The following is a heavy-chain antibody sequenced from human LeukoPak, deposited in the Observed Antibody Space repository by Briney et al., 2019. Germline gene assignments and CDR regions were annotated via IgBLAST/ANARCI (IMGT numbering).Heavy chain of an antibody. CDR1: GGSINTYY. V-gene: IGHV4-59*01. CDR2: TFYTGST. J-gene: IGHJ6*03. Sequence: PSETLSLTCTVSGGSINTYYWSWIRQPPGKGLEWIGYTFYTGSTNYKPSLKSRVTISVDTSKNEFSLKLSSVTAADTAVYYCARHESGYYMDVWGKGTTVTVSS. CDR3: ARHESGYYMDV.